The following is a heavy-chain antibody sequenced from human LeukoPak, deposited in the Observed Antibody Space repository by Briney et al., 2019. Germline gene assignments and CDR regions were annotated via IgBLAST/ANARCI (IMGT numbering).Heavy chain of an antibody. V-gene: IGHV3-23*01. Sequence: GGSLRLSCAASGFTFSIYAISWVRQAPGKGLEWVSAISGSGGRRYYADSVKGRFTISRDNSKNTLYLQMNSLRAEDTALYYCAKLPSDWRRNNDAFDIWGQGTMVTVS. D-gene: IGHD6-19*01. CDR2: ISGSGGRR. CDR1: GFTFSIYA. CDR3: AKLPSDWRRNNDAFDI. J-gene: IGHJ3*02.